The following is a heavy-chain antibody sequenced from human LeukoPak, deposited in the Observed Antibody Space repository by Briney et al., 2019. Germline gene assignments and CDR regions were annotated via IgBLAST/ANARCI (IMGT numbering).Heavy chain of an antibody. CDR2: IYYSGSN. Sequence: SETLSLTCTVSGGSISSSSYYWGWIRQPPGKGLEGIGSIYYSGSNYYNPSLKSRVTISVDTSKNQSSLKMSSVTAADTAVYYCARAGGRGWLQFFDWGQGTLVTVSS. V-gene: IGHV4-39*07. CDR3: ARAGGRGWLQFFD. D-gene: IGHD5-24*01. CDR1: GGSISSSSYY. J-gene: IGHJ4*02.